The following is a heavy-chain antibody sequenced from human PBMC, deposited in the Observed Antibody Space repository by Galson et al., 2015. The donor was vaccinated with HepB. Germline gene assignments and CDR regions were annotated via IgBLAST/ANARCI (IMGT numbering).Heavy chain of an antibody. CDR2: ISAYNGNT. D-gene: IGHD3-10*01. CDR1: GYTFTSYG. V-gene: IGHV1-18*01. J-gene: IGHJ5*02. CDR3: ARGRYYGSGSGDWFDP. Sequence: QYGAEVTKPGASVTVSCKASGYTFTSYGISWVRQAPGQGLEWMGWISAYNGNTKYAQKLQGRVTMTTDTSTSTAYMELRSLRSDDTAVYYCARGRYYGSGSGDWFDPWGQGTLVTVSS.